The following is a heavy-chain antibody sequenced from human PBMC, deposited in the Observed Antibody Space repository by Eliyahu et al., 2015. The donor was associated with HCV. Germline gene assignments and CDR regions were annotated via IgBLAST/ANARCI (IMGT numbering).Heavy chain of an antibody. CDR3: ARGLPDTAMVETFDY. D-gene: IGHD5-18*01. V-gene: IGHV4-38-2*01. CDR1: XYSISSGXY. CDR2: IYHXGXT. J-gene: IGHJ4*02. Sequence: QVQLQESGPGLVKPSETLXLTCAVSXYSISSGXYWGWXRQPPGKGLXWIGGIYHXGXTYYNPSLKSRVTISVDTSKNQFSLKLSSVTAADTAVYYCARGLPDTAMVETFDYWGQGTLVTVSS.